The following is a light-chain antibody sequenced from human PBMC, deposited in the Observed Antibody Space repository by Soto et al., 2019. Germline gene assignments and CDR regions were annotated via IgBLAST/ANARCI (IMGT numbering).Light chain of an antibody. CDR3: CSYVGSSILM. CDR1: SSDVGLYNL. CDR2: EVN. J-gene: IGLJ3*02. V-gene: IGLV2-23*02. Sequence: QSALTQPASVSGSPGQSITLSCTGTSSDVGLYNLVSWYQQLPGKAPKLIIYEVNERPSGISDRFSGSKSGNTASLTISGLQDEDEDDYYCCSYVGSSILMFGGGTKVTVL.